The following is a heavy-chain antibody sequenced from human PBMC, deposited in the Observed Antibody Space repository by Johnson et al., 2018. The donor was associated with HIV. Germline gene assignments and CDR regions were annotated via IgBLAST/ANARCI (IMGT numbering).Heavy chain of an antibody. CDR3: AKIGQWRERLDAFDV. CDR1: GFTFSSYG. V-gene: IGHV3-30*02. J-gene: IGHJ3*01. CDR2: LRYDGTNK. D-gene: IGHD6-19*01. Sequence: LVESGGGVVQPGGSLRLSCAASGFTFSSYGMHWVRQAPGKGLEWVAFLRYDGTNKYYADSIRGRFTISRDNSKNTLYLQMSSLRPEDTAVYYCAKIGQWRERLDAFDVWGQGTMVTVSS.